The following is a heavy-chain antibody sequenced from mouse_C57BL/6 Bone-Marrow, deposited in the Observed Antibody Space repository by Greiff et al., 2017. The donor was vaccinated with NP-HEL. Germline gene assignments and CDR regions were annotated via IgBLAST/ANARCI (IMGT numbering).Heavy chain of an antibody. CDR2: IDPSDSYT. CDR3: ARDYRDYFDY. J-gene: IGHJ2*01. D-gene: IGHD2-12*01. Sequence: QVQLQQPGAELVMPGASVKLSCKASGYTFTSYWMHWVKQRPGQGLEWIGEIDPSDSYTNYNHKFKGKSTLTVDKSSSTAYMQLSSLTSEDSAVYYCARDYRDYFDYWGQGTTLTVSS. CDR1: GYTFTSYW. V-gene: IGHV1-69*01.